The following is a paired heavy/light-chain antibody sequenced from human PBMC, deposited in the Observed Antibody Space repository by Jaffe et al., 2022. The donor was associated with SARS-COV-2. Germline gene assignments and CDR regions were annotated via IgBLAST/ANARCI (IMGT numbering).Light chain of an antibody. CDR3: MQALQTLYT. Sequence: DIVMTQSPLSLPVTPGEPASISCRSSQSLLHSNGYNYLDWYLQKPGQSPQLLIYLGSNRASGVPDRFSGSGSGTDFTLKISRVEAEDVGVYYCMQALQTLYTFGQGTKLEIK. CDR2: LGS. J-gene: IGKJ2*01. V-gene: IGKV2-28*01. CDR1: QSLLHSNGYNY.
Heavy chain of an antibody. V-gene: IGHV3-30*18. D-gene: IGHD3-3*01. J-gene: IGHJ6*02. Sequence: QVQLVESGGGVVQPGRSLRLSCAASGFTFSSYGMHWVRQAPGKGLEWVAVISYDGSNKYYADSVKGRFTISRDNSKNTLYLQMNSLRAEDTAVYYCAKVRTKYYDFWSGLTSTPEYGMDVWGQGTTVTVSS. CDR1: GFTFSSYG. CDR2: ISYDGSNK. CDR3: AKVRTKYYDFWSGLTSTPEYGMDV.